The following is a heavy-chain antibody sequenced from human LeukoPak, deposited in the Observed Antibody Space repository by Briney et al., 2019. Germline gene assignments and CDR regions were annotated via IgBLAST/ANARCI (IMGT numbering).Heavy chain of an antibody. J-gene: IGHJ4*02. CDR2: IKSNTDGGTA. V-gene: IGHV3-15*01. CDR1: GFTFSNAW. CDR3: TTTPYYYDSSGFFIIVY. D-gene: IGHD3-22*01. Sequence: GGSLRLSCAASGFTFSNAWMSWVRQAPGKGLEWVGRIKSNTDGGTADYAAPVKGRFTISRADSKNTLYLQMNSLKTEDTAVYYCTTTPYYYDSSGFFIIVYWGQGTLVTVSS.